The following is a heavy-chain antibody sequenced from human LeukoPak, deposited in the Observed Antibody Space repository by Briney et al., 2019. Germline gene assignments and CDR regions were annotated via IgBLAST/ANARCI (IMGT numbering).Heavy chain of an antibody. D-gene: IGHD2-8*01. Sequence: GGSLRLSCAASGFTFSNYWMHWVRQAPGKGLVWVSRINPDGSSTDYTDSVKGRFTISRDNARNTLYLQMNSLRVEDTAIYYCVRGTNDWTGIDYWGQGTLVTVSS. J-gene: IGHJ4*02. CDR2: INPDGSST. V-gene: IGHV3-74*01. CDR3: VRGTNDWTGIDY. CDR1: GFTFSNYW.